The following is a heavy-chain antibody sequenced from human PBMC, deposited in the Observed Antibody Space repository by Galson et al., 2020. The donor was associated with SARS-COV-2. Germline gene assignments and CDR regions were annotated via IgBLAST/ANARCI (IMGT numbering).Heavy chain of an antibody. Sequence: ASETLSLTCTVSGGSISSSSYYWGWFRQPPGKGLEWIGCIYYSGSTYYNPSLKSRVTISVDTSKNQFSLKLSSVTAADTAVYYCARRITMVRGVPYYGMDVWGQGTTVTVSS. J-gene: IGHJ6*02. CDR3: ARRITMVRGVPYYGMDV. CDR2: IYYSGST. CDR1: GGSISSSSYY. D-gene: IGHD3-10*01. V-gene: IGHV4-39*07.